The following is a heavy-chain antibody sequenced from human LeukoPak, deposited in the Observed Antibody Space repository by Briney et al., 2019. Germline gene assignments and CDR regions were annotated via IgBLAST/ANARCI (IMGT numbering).Heavy chain of an antibody. Sequence: PGGSLRLSCLASGFTFRHYAMNWVRQAPGKGLEWVSAISFSGGLTYYADSVKGRFTISRDNSKNTLYLEMNSLRAEDTAVYYCAKITEYCSGGSCYTGDYRGQGTLVTVSS. D-gene: IGHD2-15*01. CDR2: ISFSGGLT. V-gene: IGHV3-23*01. CDR3: AKITEYCSGGSCYTGDY. J-gene: IGHJ4*02. CDR1: GFTFRHYA.